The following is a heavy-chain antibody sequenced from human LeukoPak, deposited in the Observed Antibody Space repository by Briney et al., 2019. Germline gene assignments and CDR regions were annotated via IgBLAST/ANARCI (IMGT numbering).Heavy chain of an antibody. V-gene: IGHV3-23*01. J-gene: IGHJ4*02. CDR2: ISGSGDNT. D-gene: IGHD6-6*01. Sequence: GGSLRLSCAASGFTFNNYAMSWVRQVPGKGLEWVSVISGSGDNTYYADSVKDRFTISRDNSKNMLYLQMNSLRAEDTAVYYCAKWKYSNSGIDDYWGQGTLVTVSS. CDR1: GFTFNNYA. CDR3: AKWKYSNSGIDDY.